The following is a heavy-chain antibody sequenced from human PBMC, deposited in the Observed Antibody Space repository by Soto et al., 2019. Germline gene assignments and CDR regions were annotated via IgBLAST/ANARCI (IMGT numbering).Heavy chain of an antibody. D-gene: IGHD5-18*01. CDR1: GDSISDYY. CDR3: ARSRRGYSYGLFDY. Sequence: SETLSLTCTVSGDSISDYYWSWIRQPPGKGLEWIGYIYYSGSTSYNPSLNSRVTISVDTSKSQVSLKLSSVTAADTAVYYCARSRRGYSYGLFDYWGHGTLVTVSS. V-gene: IGHV4-59*01. CDR2: IYYSGST. J-gene: IGHJ4*01.